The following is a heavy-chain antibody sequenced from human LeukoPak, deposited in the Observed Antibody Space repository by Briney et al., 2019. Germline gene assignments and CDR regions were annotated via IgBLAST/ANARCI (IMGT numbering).Heavy chain of an antibody. Sequence: SETLSLTCTVSGGSISSYCWGWIRQPPGKGLEWIGYIYYSGSTNYNPSLKSRVTISVDTSKNQFSLKLSSVTAADTAVYYCARDGVGFFDYWGQGTLVTVSS. CDR1: GGSISSYC. CDR3: ARDGVGFFDY. J-gene: IGHJ4*02. V-gene: IGHV4-59*01. D-gene: IGHD1-26*01. CDR2: IYYSGST.